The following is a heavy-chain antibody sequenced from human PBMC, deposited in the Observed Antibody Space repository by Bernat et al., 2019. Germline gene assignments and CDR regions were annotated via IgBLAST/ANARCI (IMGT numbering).Heavy chain of an antibody. D-gene: IGHD2-21*02. Sequence: EVQLVESGGGLVQPGGSLRLSCAASGFTVSSNYMSWVRQAPGKGLEWVSVIYSGGSTYYADSVKGRFTISRDNSKNTLYLQMNSLRAEDTAVYYCVRDLGVQPTVETAGYWGQGTLVTVSA. J-gene: IGHJ4*02. CDR2: IYSGGST. CDR1: GFTVSSNY. V-gene: IGHV3-66*01. CDR3: VRDLGVQPTVETAGY.